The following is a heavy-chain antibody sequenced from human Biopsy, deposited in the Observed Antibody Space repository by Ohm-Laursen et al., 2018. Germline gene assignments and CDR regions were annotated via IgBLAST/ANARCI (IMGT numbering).Heavy chain of an antibody. CDR2: IYYSGST. CDR3: ARLYRLDDYWNDDPPDAFDV. V-gene: IGHV4-39*07. CDR1: GGSISRSSYY. Sequence: SDTLSLTCTVTGGSISRSSYYWDWIRQPPGKGLEWIGSIYYSGSTYYNPSLKSRVTISADRSKNQFSLKLTSVTAADTAVFFCARLYRLDDYWNDDPPDAFDVWGQGTMVTVSS. D-gene: IGHD3-3*01. J-gene: IGHJ3*01.